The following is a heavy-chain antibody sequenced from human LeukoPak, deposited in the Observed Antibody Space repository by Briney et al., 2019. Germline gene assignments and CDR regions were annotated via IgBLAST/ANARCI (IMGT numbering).Heavy chain of an antibody. CDR3: ARAYSSSSQAYGMDV. Sequence: SQTLSLTCAISGDSVSSKSAAWNWIRQSPSRGLEWLGRTYYRSNWYNDYAESVKSRININPDTSKNQFTLQLNSVTPEDTAVYYCARAYSSSSQAYGMDVWGQGTTVTVSS. D-gene: IGHD6-13*01. V-gene: IGHV6-1*01. J-gene: IGHJ6*02. CDR1: GDSVSSKSAA. CDR2: TYYRSNWYN.